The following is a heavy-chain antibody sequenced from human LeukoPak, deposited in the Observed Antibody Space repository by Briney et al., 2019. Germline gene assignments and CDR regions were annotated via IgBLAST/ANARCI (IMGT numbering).Heavy chain of an antibody. CDR1: GGSISSSSYY. V-gene: IGHV4-39*01. J-gene: IGHJ4*02. D-gene: IGHD3-16*01. CDR3: ARQYFGVWGSYAPYYFDY. CDR2: IYYSGST. Sequence: SETLSLTCTVSGGSISSSSYYWGWIRQPPGKGLEWIGSIYYSGSTYYNPSLKSRVTISVDTSKNQFSLKLSPVTAADTAVYYCARQYFGVWGSYAPYYFDYWGQGTLVTVSS.